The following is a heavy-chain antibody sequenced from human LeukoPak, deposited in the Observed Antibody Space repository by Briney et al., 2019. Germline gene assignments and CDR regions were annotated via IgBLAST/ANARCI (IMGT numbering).Heavy chain of an antibody. Sequence: RPSETLSLTCTVSGGSISSYYWSWIRQPPGKGLEWIGYIYYSGSTNYNPSLKSRVTISVDTSKNQFSLKLSSVTAADTAVYYCARSRARAFIDYWGQGTLVTVSS. V-gene: IGHV4-59*08. CDR3: ARSRARAFIDY. D-gene: IGHD3-10*01. CDR2: IYYSGST. CDR1: GGSISSYY. J-gene: IGHJ4*02.